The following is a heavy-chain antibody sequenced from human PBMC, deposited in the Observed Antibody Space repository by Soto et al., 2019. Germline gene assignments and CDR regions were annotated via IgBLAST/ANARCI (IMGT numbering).Heavy chain of an antibody. Sequence: SETLSLTCTVSGGSVSSSSYYWGWIRQPPGKGQEWIGSIYYSGSTYYNPSLKSRVTVSGDTSKSQFSLRLSSVTAADTAVYYCARHVDYGDYHTDYWGQGTLVTVSS. D-gene: IGHD4-17*01. J-gene: IGHJ4*02. CDR2: IYYSGST. CDR3: ARHVDYGDYHTDY. V-gene: IGHV4-39*01. CDR1: GGSVSSSSYY.